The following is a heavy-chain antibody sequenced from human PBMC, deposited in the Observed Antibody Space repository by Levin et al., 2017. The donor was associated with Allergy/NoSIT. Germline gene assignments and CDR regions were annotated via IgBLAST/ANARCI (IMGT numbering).Heavy chain of an antibody. CDR2: ISDSGAHT. CDR3: AKSQGLSRRSFGD. Sequence: GESLKISCAASGFALSGFAMSWVRQAPGQGLGWVSAISDSGAHTYYADSVRGRFTISRDNSRNTLFLQMNTLGAEDTAVCYCAKSQGLSRRSFGDWGQGTLVTGSS. J-gene: IGHJ4*02. CDR1: GFALSGFA. D-gene: IGHD3-3*01. V-gene: IGHV3-23*01.